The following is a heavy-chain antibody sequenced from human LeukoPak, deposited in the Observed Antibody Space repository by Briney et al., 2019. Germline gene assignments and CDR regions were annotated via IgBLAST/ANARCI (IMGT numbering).Heavy chain of an antibody. D-gene: IGHD4-17*01. CDR3: TTAKGDYDFDY. J-gene: IGHJ4*02. CDR2: IKSKTDGGTT. CDR1: GFTFSNAW. V-gene: IGHV3-15*01. Sequence: GGSLRLSCAASGFTFSNAWTSWVRQAPGKGLEWVGRIKSKTDGGTTDYAAPVKGRFTISRDDSKNTLYLQMNSLKTEDTAVYYCTTAKGDYDFDYWGQGTLVTVSS.